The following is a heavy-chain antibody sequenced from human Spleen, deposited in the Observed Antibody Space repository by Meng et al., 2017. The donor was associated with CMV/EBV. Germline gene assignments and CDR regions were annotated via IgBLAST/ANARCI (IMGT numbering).Heavy chain of an antibody. CDR3: ARGVGESLGWEMGY. CDR1: GFTFNSHW. CDR2: TNRDGSST. Sequence: EVQLVESGGGLVQPGESLRLSCAASGFTFNSHWMHWVRQAPGKGLVWVSRTNRDGSSTSYADSVKGRFTISRDNVKSTLYLQMNSLRAEDTAVYYCARGVGESLGWEMGYWGQGTLVTVSS. D-gene: IGHD1-26*01. J-gene: IGHJ4*02. V-gene: IGHV3-74*01.